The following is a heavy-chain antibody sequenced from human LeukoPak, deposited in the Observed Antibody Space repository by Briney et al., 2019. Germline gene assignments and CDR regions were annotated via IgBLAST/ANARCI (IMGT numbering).Heavy chain of an antibody. CDR2: ISSSGSTI. J-gene: IGHJ4*02. CDR1: GFTFSNYY. D-gene: IGHD6-13*01. Sequence: PGGPLRLSCAASGFTFSNYYMSWIRQAPGKGLEWVSYISSSGSTIYYADSVKGRFTISRDNAKNSLYLQMNSLRAEDTSVYYCARAAAGREYFDYWGQGTLVTISS. V-gene: IGHV3-11*01. CDR3: ARAAAGREYFDY.